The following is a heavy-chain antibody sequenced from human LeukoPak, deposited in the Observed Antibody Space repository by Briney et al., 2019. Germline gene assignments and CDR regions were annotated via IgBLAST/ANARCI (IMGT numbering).Heavy chain of an antibody. V-gene: IGHV3-23*01. D-gene: IGHD1-26*01. CDR1: GFTFSNFG. CDR2: INDGGYST. CDR3: AKPPYNGNYDFAN. Sequence: PGGSLRLSCAASGFTFSNFGMSWVRQAPGKGLEWVSAINDGGYSTSYADSVKGRFTISRDNSKNTLYLQINSLRAEDTAIYYCAKPPYNGNYDFANWGQGTLVTVSS. J-gene: IGHJ4*02.